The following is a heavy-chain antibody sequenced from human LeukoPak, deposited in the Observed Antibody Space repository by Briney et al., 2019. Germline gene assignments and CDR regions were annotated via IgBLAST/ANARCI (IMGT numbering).Heavy chain of an antibody. Sequence: PSETVSLTCTVSGYSISSGYYWGRIRQPPGKGLEWIGSVSHSGSPYYNPSLKSRVTISVHTSKNQFSLKLSSVTAADTAVYYCVRDPVVAATSTQFDWYFDLWGRGTLVTVSS. J-gene: IGHJ2*01. V-gene: IGHV4-38-2*02. CDR2: VSHSGSP. D-gene: IGHD2-15*01. CDR3: VRDPVVAATSTQFDWYFDL. CDR1: GYSISSGYY.